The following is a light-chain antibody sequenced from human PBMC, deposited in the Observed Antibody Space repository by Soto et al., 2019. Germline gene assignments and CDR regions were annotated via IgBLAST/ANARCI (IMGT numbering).Light chain of an antibody. CDR1: SSDVGGYKY. CDR3: SSYTISSTWV. J-gene: IGLJ3*02. V-gene: IGLV2-14*01. Sequence: QSALTQPASVSGSPGQSITISCTGTSSDVGGYKYVSWYQQHPGKAPKLMIYEVSHRPSGVSDRFSGSKSGNTASLTISGLQAEDEADYYCSSYTISSTWVFGGGTKLTVL. CDR2: EVS.